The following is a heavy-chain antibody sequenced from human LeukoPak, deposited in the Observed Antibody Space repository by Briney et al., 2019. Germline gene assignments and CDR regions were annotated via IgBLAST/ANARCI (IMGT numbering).Heavy chain of an antibody. CDR1: GFTFSTYS. V-gene: IGHV3-23*01. D-gene: IGHD2-2*01. CDR3: AREGEYQLLGGFDY. CDR2: IRGGGENT. J-gene: IGHJ4*02. Sequence: GGSLRLSCAASGFTFSTYSMSWVRQAPGKGLEWVSAIRGGGENTYYADSVKGRFTISRDNSKDTLSLQMNSLRAEDTAVYYCAREGEYQLLGGFDYWGQGTLVTVSS.